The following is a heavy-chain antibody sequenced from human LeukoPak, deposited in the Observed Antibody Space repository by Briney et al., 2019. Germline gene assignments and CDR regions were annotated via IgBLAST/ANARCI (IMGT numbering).Heavy chain of an antibody. V-gene: IGHV3-7*05. CDR3: ARAGFYSSGDAFDI. D-gene: IGHD3-22*01. CDR2: IKQDGSEK. J-gene: IGHJ3*02. CDR1: GFTFSTYW. Sequence: PGGSLRLSCAASGFTFSTYWMSWVRQAPGKGLEWVANIKQDGSEKYYVDSVKGRFTISRDNAKNSLYLQMNSLRAEDTAVYCCARAGFYSSGDAFDIWGQGTMVTVSS.